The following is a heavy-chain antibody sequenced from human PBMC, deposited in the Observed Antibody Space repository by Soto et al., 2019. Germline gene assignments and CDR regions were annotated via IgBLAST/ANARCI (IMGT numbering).Heavy chain of an antibody. J-gene: IGHJ6*02. D-gene: IGHD2-21*02. Sequence: ASVKVSCKASGYTFTSYAMHWVRQAPGQRLEWMGWINASNGNTKYSQKFQGRVTITRDTSASTAYMELSSLRSEDTAVYYCARKYCGGDCYSYYYGMDVWGQGTTVTVSS. V-gene: IGHV1-3*01. CDR1: GYTFTSYA. CDR3: ARKYCGGDCYSYYYGMDV. CDR2: INASNGNT.